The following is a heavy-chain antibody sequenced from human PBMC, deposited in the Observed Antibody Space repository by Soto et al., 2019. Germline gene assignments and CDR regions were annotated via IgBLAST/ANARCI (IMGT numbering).Heavy chain of an antibody. Sequence: EVQLVESGGALVQPGGSLRLSCAASGFTFRTYWMYWVRQAPGKGLVWVSRLDPEGGSTIYADSVKGRFTISRDNARNTLYLQMESLRGEDTAVYYCATDRGRVKNSGVVINATHMGVWGKGTTVTVSS. CDR3: ATDRGRVKNSGVVINATHMGV. D-gene: IGHD3-3*01. CDR1: GFTFRTYW. J-gene: IGHJ6*03. V-gene: IGHV3-74*01. CDR2: LDPEGGST.